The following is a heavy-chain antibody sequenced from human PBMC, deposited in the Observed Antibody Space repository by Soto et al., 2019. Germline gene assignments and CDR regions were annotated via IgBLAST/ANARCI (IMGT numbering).Heavy chain of an antibody. V-gene: IGHV3-23*01. CDR3: ATAKSTYASAYYVY. J-gene: IGHJ4*02. CDR2: INNSGGRT. D-gene: IGHD1-26*01. Sequence: GGSLRLSCAASGFTFSSYAMSWVRQAPEKGLEWVSGINNSGGRTYYADSGKGRFTISRDNSKNTLCLQMNSLRDEDTAIYFCATAKSTYASAYYVYWGRGTEVTVSS. CDR1: GFTFSSYA.